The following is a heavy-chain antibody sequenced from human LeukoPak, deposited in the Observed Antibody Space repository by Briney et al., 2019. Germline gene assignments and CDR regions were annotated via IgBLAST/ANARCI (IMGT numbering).Heavy chain of an antibody. CDR2: IGVGGGST. CDR1: GFPFSTYA. J-gene: IGHJ4*02. D-gene: IGHD2-15*01. CDR3: AKNLGATPHTVFDY. V-gene: IGHV3-23*01. Sequence: QPGGSLRLSCAASGFPFSTYAMSWVRQAPGEGLEWVSAIGVGGGSTYYADSVKGRFTISRDNSKNTLYLQMNSLRAEDTAVYYCAKNLGATPHTVFDYWGQGTLVTVSS.